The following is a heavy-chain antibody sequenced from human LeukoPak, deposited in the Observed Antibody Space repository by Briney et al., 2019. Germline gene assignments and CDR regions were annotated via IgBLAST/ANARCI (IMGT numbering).Heavy chain of an antibody. CDR3: ASRYFDWLLKDY. V-gene: IGHV4-39*01. CDR2: IYYSGST. Sequence: KPSETLSLTCTVSGGSISSSSYYWGWIRQPPGKGLEWIGSIYYSGSTYYNPSLKSRVTISVDTSKNQFSLKLSSVTAADTAVYYCASRYFDWLLKDYWGQGSLVTVSS. D-gene: IGHD3-9*01. J-gene: IGHJ4*02. CDR1: GGSISSSSYY.